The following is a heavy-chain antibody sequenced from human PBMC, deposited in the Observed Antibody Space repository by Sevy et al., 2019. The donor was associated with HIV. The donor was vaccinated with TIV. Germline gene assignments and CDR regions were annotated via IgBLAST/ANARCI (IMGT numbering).Heavy chain of an antibody. CDR1: GFTFSSYD. Sequence: GGSLSLSCAASGFTFSSYDMHWVRQATGKGLEWVSAIGTAGDTYYPGSVKGRFTISRENAKNSLYLQMNSLRAGDTAVYYCARDRLVTGKYYYYYGMDVWGQGTTVTVSS. J-gene: IGHJ6*02. D-gene: IGHD5-12*01. CDR3: ARDRLVTGKYYYYYGMDV. V-gene: IGHV3-13*01. CDR2: IGTAGDT.